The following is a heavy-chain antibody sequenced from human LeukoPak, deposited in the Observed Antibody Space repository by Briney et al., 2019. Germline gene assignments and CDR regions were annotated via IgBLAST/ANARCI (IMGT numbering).Heavy chain of an antibody. CDR1: GFTFSGYD. V-gene: IGHV3-21*01. D-gene: IGHD3-3*01. CDR2: ISSSSSYI. CDR3: ARNDFWSGYYEDY. Sequence: GGSLRLSCAASGFTFSGYDMNWVRQAPGKGLEWVSSISSSSSYIYYADSVKGRFTISRDNAKNSLYLQMNSLRAEDTAVYYCARNDFWSGYYEDYWGQGTLVTVSS. J-gene: IGHJ4*02.